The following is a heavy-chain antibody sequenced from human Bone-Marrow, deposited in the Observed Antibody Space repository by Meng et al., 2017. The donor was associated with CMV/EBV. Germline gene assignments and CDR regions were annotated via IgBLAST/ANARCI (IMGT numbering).Heavy chain of an antibody. V-gene: IGHV5-51*01. CDR3: ARKRYDSSGYYSTGGHWYFDL. Sequence: SCKGSGYSFTSYWNGWVRQMPGKGLEWMGIIYPGDSDTRYSPSFQGQVTISADKSISTAYLQWRSLKASDTAMYYCARKRYDSSGYYSTGGHWYFDLWGRGTLVTVSS. CDR1: GYSFTSYW. D-gene: IGHD3-22*01. CDR2: IYPGDSDT. J-gene: IGHJ2*01.